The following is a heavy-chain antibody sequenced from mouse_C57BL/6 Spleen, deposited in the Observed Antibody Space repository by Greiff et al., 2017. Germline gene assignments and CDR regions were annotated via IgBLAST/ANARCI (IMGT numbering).Heavy chain of an antibody. J-gene: IGHJ1*03. CDR2: IHPSDSDT. V-gene: IGHV1-74*01. CDR3: AISAVGATERLYWYFDV. CDR1: GYTFTSYW. D-gene: IGHD1-1*01. Sequence: QVHVKQPGAELVKPGASVKVSCKASGYTFTSYWMHWVKQRPGQGLEWIGRIHPSDSDTNYNQKFKGKATLTVDKSSSTAYMQLSSLTSEDSAVYYGAISAVGATERLYWYFDVWGTGTTVTVSS.